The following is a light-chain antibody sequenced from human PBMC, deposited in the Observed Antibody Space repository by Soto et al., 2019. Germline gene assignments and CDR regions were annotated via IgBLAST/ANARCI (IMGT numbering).Light chain of an antibody. CDR3: QSYDSSNRDVV. J-gene: IGLJ2*01. V-gene: IGLV6-57*02. Sequence: NFMLTQPHSVSESPGKTVTISCTGSSGSIASNYVQWYQQRPGSAPTTVIYEDNQRPSGVPDRFSGSIDSSSNSASLTISGLKTEDEADYYCQSYDSSNRDVVFGGGTKGTVL. CDR2: EDN. CDR1: SGSIASNY.